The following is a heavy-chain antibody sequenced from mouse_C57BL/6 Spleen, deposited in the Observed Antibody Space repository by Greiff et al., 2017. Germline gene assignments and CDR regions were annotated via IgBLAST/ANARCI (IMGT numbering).Heavy chain of an antibody. CDR2: IWRGGST. J-gene: IGHJ4*01. Sequence: VQLQQLGPGLVQPSQSLSITCPVSGFSLTSSGVHWVRQSPGKGLEWLGVIWRGGSTDYNAAFMSRLSITKDNSKSQVFFKMNSLQADDTAIYYCAKDWGLGYAMDYWGQGASGTVSS. CDR1: GFSLTSSG. V-gene: IGHV2-5*01. D-gene: IGHD2-4*01. CDR3: AKDWGLGYAMDY.